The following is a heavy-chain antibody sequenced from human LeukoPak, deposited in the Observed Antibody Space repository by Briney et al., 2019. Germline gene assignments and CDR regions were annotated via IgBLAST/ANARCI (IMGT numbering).Heavy chain of an antibody. CDR3: ARQNYYDSSGSAGFDY. CDR2: IYYSGST. J-gene: IGHJ4*02. V-gene: IGHV4-59*01. Sequence: PSETLSLTCTVSGGSISSYYWSWIRQPPGKGLEWIGYIYYSGSTNYNPSLKSRVTISVDTSENQFSLKLSSVTAADTAVYYCARQNYYDSSGSAGFDYWGQGTLVTVSS. D-gene: IGHD3-22*01. CDR1: GGSISSYY.